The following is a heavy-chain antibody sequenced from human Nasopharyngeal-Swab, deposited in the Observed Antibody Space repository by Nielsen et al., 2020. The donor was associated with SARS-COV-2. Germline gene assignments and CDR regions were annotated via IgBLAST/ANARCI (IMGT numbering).Heavy chain of an antibody. D-gene: IGHD1-26*01. V-gene: IGHV4-61*02. Sequence: SDILSLTCSVSDDSLRRGGFYWTWIRQPAGRGLEVIGRTSIRGTTNYSPPFKNRVTMSLDTSKKQFFLRLASVSAADTAIYYCARGRPGTYYTYYYGLDVWGQGTTVTVSS. J-gene: IGHJ6*02. CDR3: ARGRPGTYYTYYYGLDV. CDR1: DDSLRRGGFY. CDR2: TSIRGTT.